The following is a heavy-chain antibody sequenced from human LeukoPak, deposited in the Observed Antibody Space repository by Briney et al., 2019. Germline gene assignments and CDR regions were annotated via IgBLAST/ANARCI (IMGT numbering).Heavy chain of an antibody. J-gene: IGHJ4*02. V-gene: IGHV3-48*01. Sequence: PGGSLRLSCAAPGFTFSDYSMNWVRQSPGKGLEWISYIVGRGGGTYYAHSVKGRFTVSRDNAKNSLFLQMNRLRGEGTPIYFCAREIPGRIAADCWGQGTLVTVSS. D-gene: IGHD2-15*01. CDR1: GFTFSDYS. CDR2: IVGRGGGT. CDR3: AREIPGRIAADC.